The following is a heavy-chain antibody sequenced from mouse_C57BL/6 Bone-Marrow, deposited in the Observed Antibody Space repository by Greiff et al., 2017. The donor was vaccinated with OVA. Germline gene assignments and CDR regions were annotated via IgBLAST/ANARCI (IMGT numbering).Heavy chain of an antibody. CDR2: ISYDGSN. V-gene: IGHV3-6*01. Sequence: DVKLQESGPGLVKPSQSLSLTCSVTGYSITSGYYWNWIRQFPGNKLEWMGYISYDGSNNYNPSLKNRISITRDTSKNQFFLKLNSVTTEDTATYYCARDQGYYGSSLDYWGQGTTLTVSS. CDR1: GYSITSGYY. CDR3: ARDQGYYGSSLDY. J-gene: IGHJ2*01. D-gene: IGHD1-1*01.